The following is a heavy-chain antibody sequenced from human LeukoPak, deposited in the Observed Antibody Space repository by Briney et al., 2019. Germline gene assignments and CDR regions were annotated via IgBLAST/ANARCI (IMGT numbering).Heavy chain of an antibody. J-gene: IGHJ4*02. CDR1: GYTFTGYY. CDR3: ARDSTLRYFDFSSPFDY. CDR2: INPNSGGT. V-gene: IGHV1-2*02. D-gene: IGHD3-9*01. Sequence: GASVKVSCKASGYTFTGYYMHWVRQAPGQGLEWMGWINPNSGGTNYAQKFQGRVTMTRDTSISTAYMELSRLRSDDTAVYYCARDSTLRYFDFSSPFDYWGQGTLVTVSS.